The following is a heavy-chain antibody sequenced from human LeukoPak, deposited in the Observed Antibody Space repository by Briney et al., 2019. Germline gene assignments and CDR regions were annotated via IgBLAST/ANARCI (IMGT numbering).Heavy chain of an antibody. CDR2: ISAYNGNT. V-gene: IGHV1-18*01. CDR3: ARDLPSYYYDSSGHHWYFDL. CDR1: GYTFTSYG. Sequence: ASVKVSCKASGYTFTSYGISWVRQAPGQGLEWMGWISAYNGNTNYAQKLQGRVTMTTDTSTSTAYMELRSLRSDDTAVYYCARDLPSYYYDSSGHHWYFDLWGRGTLVTVSS. D-gene: IGHD3-22*01. J-gene: IGHJ2*01.